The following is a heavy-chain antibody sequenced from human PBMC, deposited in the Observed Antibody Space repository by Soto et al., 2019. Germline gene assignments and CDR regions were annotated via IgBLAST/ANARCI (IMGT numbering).Heavy chain of an antibody. Sequence: ASVKVSCKASGCTFSSYAISWVRQAPGQGLESMGGIIPIFGTANYAQKFQGRVTITADESTSTAYMELSSLRSEDTAVYYCARDWGELYYYDSSGYPQPRHYYYGMDVWGQGTTVTVSS. J-gene: IGHJ6*02. D-gene: IGHD3-22*01. CDR1: GCTFSSYA. CDR3: ARDWGELYYYDSSGYPQPRHYYYGMDV. V-gene: IGHV1-69*13. CDR2: IIPIFGTA.